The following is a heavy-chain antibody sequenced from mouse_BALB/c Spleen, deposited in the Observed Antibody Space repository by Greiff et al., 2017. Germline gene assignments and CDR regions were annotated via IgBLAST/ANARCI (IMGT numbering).Heavy chain of an antibody. CDR2: ISYSGST. J-gene: IGHJ4*01. CDR1: GYSITSDYA. Sequence: DVKLVESGPGLVKPSQSLSLTCTVTGYSITSDYAWNWIRQFPGNKLEWMGYISYSGSTSYNPSLKSRISITRDTSKNQFFLQLNSVTTEDTATYYYARSGNYAMDYWGQGTTVTVSS. D-gene: IGHD1-3*01. V-gene: IGHV3-2*02. CDR3: ARSGNYAMDY.